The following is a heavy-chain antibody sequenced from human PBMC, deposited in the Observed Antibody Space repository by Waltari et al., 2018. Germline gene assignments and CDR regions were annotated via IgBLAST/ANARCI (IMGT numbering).Heavy chain of an antibody. Sequence: QVQLQESGPGLVKPSETLSLTCPGSGGSISSYYWSWIRQPPGKGLECIGYIYYSGSTNYNPSLKSRVTISVDTSKNQFSLKLSSVTAADTAVYYCARDRSGNSLDYWGQGTLVTVSS. J-gene: IGHJ4*02. D-gene: IGHD3-3*01. CDR1: GGSISSYY. CDR2: IYYSGST. CDR3: ARDRSGNSLDY. V-gene: IGHV4-59*01.